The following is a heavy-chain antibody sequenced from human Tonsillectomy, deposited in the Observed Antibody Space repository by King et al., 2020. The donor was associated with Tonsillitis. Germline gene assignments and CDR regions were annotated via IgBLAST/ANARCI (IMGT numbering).Heavy chain of an antibody. CDR1: GFTFSSYA. V-gene: IGHV3-23*04. Sequence: VQLVESGGGLIQPGGSLRLSCAASGFTFSSYAMNWVRQAPGKGLDGVSVLIGSVVSTYYADSVEGRFAISRDNSKNTLNLQMNSLKAEDTAVYYCAKDRDFWSPHGMDVWGQGTTVTVSS. CDR2: LIGSVVST. D-gene: IGHD3-3*01. CDR3: AKDRDFWSPHGMDV. J-gene: IGHJ6*02.